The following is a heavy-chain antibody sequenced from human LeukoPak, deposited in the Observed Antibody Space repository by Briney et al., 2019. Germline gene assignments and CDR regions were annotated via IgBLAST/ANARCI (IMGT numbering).Heavy chain of an antibody. J-gene: IGHJ4*01. CDR1: SGSIGRYY. V-gene: IGHV4-59*01. CDR2: IHYSGST. Sequence: SETLSLTCTVSSGSIGRYYWSWIRQSPGKGLEWIGYIHYSGSTNYNSALKSRLTISVDTSKRQFSLTLRSVTAADTAVYYCARCYASIALPTTRDYWGHGILVTVSS. CDR3: ARCYASIALPTTRDY. D-gene: IGHD1-26*01.